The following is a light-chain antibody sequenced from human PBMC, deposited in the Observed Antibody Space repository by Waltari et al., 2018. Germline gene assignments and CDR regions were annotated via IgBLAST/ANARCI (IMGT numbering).Light chain of an antibody. CDR2: DAS. V-gene: IGKV3-15*01. Sequence: EIVMTQSPATLYVSHGARATLSCRASQTVNANLACYQRTPGQAPRLLIYDASKRATGIPARFSGSGSGTDFTLTISSLQSEDFGIYYCHHYNTWPPGTFGQGTKLDNK. CDR3: HHYNTWPPGT. CDR1: QTVNAN. J-gene: IGKJ2*02.